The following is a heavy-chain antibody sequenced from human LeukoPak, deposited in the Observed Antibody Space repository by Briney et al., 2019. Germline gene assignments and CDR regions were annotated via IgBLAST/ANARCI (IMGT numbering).Heavy chain of an antibody. J-gene: IGHJ3*02. V-gene: IGHV4-39*07. CDR2: IYYSGST. CDR1: GGSISSSSYY. D-gene: IGHD3-10*01. Sequence: PSETLSLTCTVSGGSISSSSYYWGWIRQPPGKGLEWIGIIYYSGSTYYNPSLKSRGTISVDTSKNQFSLKPSSVTAADTAVYYCARVLGFGEEDIWGQGTMVTVSS. CDR3: ARVLGFGEEDI.